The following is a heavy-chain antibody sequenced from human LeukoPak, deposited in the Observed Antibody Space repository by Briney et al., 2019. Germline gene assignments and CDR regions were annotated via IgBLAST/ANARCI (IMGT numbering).Heavy chain of an antibody. CDR2: IYSGGST. J-gene: IGHJ3*02. CDR3: ARGRITMVRESDAFDI. Sequence: GGSLRLSCAASGFTVSSNYMSWVRQAPGKGLEWVSVIYSGGSTYYADSVKDRFTISRDNSKNTLYLQMNSLRAEDTAVYYCARGRITMVRESDAFDIWGQGTMVTVSS. V-gene: IGHV3-53*01. CDR1: GFTVSSNY. D-gene: IGHD3-10*01.